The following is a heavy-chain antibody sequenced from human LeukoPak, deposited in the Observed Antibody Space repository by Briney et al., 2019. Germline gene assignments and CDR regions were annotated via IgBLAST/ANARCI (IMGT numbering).Heavy chain of an antibody. J-gene: IGHJ4*02. CDR3: ARGTMIVVVSPGYFDY. CDR1: GYTFTDYY. V-gene: IGHV1-2*02. D-gene: IGHD3-22*01. CDR2: INPNSGGT. Sequence: ASVKVSCKASGYTFTDYYMHRVRQAPGQGLEWMGWINPNSGGTNYAQKFQGRVPMTRDTSISTAYMELSRLRSDDTAVYYCARGTMIVVVSPGYFDYWGQGTLVTVSS.